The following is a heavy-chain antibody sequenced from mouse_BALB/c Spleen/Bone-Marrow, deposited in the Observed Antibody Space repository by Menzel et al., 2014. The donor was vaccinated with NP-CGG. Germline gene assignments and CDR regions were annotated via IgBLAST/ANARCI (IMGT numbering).Heavy chain of an antibody. Sequence: EVNVVESGGGLVKPGGSLKLSCAASGFTFSSYTMSWVRQTPEKRLEWVATITSGGGYAYYPDSVKGRFTISRDNAKNTLYLQMSSLKSEDTAMYYCARDLYDGYSYYAMDYWGQGTSVTVSS. J-gene: IGHJ4*01. CDR1: GFTFSSYT. CDR3: ARDLYDGYSYYAMDY. D-gene: IGHD2-3*01. V-gene: IGHV5-6-4*01. CDR2: ITSGGGYA.